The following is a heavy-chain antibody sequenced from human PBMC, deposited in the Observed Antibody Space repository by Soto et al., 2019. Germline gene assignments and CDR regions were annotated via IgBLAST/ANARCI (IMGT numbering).Heavy chain of an antibody. V-gene: IGHV4-31*03. Sequence: SETLSLTCTVSGGSISRGGYYWSWIRQNPGKGLEWIGYTYNSASTYYNPSLKSRVTISVDTSKNQFSLKLTSVTAADTAVYYCARDPAPWGQGTLVTVSS. CDR3: ARDPAP. CDR2: TYNSAST. J-gene: IGHJ5*02. CDR1: GGSISRGGYY.